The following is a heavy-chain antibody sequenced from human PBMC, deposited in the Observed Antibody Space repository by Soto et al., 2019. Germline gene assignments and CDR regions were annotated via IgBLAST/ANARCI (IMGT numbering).Heavy chain of an antibody. CDR2: INGDGSST. D-gene: IGHD2-2*01. Sequence: GGSLRLSCAASGFTFSSYWMHWVRQAPGKGLVWVSHINGDGSSTNYADSVKGRFTISRDNAKNTLYLQMISLRAEDMAVYYCARAGGLYCSSTSCYDYFDYWGQGTLVTVSS. CDR3: ARAGGLYCSSTSCYDYFDY. J-gene: IGHJ4*02. V-gene: IGHV3-74*01. CDR1: GFTFSSYW.